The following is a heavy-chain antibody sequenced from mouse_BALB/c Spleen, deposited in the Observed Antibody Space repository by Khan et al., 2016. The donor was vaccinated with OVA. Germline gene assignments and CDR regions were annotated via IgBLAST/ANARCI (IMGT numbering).Heavy chain of an antibody. V-gene: IGHV3-2*02. Sequence: EVQLVESGPGLVKPSQSLSLTCTVTGYSITSDYAWNWIRQFPGNKLEWMGYISYSGSTSYNPSLKSRISITRDKCRNQFFLQLNSVTTEETATYYSARSIMANWGQGTTLTVSS. CDR1: GYSITSDYA. J-gene: IGHJ2*01. CDR2: ISYSGST. CDR3: ARSIMAN.